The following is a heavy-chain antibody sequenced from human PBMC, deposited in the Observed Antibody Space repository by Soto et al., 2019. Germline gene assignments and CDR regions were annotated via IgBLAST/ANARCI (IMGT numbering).Heavy chain of an antibody. Sequence: GASVKVSCKASGVTFSSYRINWVRQAPGQGLEWVGGIVPIYRTADYAQKFQGRVTITADESARTAYMELRGLKSQDTAVYYCARDSGAKLSSSWGQGTLVTVSS. CDR3: ARDSGAKLSSS. D-gene: IGHD6-13*01. CDR1: GVTFSSYR. J-gene: IGHJ4*02. CDR2: IVPIYRTA. V-gene: IGHV1-69*13.